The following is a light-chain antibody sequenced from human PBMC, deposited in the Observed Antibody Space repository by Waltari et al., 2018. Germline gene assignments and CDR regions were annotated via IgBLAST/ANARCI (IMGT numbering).Light chain of an antibody. V-gene: IGLV3-1*01. Sequence: SYELTQPPSVSVSPGQTASITCSGDKLADKYVSWYQQKPGQSPVMVIYQDTRRPPEIPERFSGSSSGNTATLTISGTQAVDEADYYCQAWDSRTYVVFGGGTKLTVL. CDR3: QAWDSRTYVV. J-gene: IGLJ2*01. CDR1: KLADKY. CDR2: QDT.